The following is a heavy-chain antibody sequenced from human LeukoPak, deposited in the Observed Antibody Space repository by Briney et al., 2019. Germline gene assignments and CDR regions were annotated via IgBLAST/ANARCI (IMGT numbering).Heavy chain of an antibody. J-gene: IGHJ3*02. CDR2: ISWNSGSI. D-gene: IGHD2-21*01. Sequence: LPGGSLRLSCAASGFTFDDYAMHWVRQAPGKGLEWVSGISWNSGSIGYADSVKGRFTISRDNTKNSLYLQMNSLRAEDTAMYYCVKDTGESLVFDIWGQGTMVTVSS. V-gene: IGHV3-9*01. CDR3: VKDTGESLVFDI. CDR1: GFTFDDYA.